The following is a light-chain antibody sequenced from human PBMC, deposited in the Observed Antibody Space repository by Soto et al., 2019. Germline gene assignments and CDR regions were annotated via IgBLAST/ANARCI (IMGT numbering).Light chain of an antibody. CDR3: MQSTHWPPT. J-gene: IGKJ1*01. CDR2: KVS. CDR1: KSLVDNDGNTY. V-gene: IGKV2-30*01. Sequence: DVLTTQPPLSLAVTPGPPASISCSSSKSLVDNDGNTYLNWFQQRPGQSPRRLIYKVSNRDSGVPDRFSGSGSGNDFTLNISRVDAEEVGVYYCMQSTHWPPTFGQGTKVEIK.